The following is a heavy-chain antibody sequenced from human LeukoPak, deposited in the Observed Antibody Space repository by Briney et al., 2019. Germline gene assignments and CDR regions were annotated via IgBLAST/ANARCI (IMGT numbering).Heavy chain of an antibody. Sequence: SETLSLTCTVSGGSISSHYWSWIRQPPGKGLEWIGYIYYSGSTNYNPSLKSRVTISVDTSKNQFSLKLSSVTAADTAVYYCARVQVVLRYFDWFIYFDYWGQGTLVTVSS. J-gene: IGHJ4*02. CDR3: ARVQVVLRYFDWFIYFDY. CDR2: IYYSGST. D-gene: IGHD3-9*01. CDR1: GGSISSHY. V-gene: IGHV4-59*11.